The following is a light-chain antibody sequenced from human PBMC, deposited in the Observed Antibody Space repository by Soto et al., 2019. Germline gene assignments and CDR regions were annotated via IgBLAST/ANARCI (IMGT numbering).Light chain of an antibody. V-gene: IGKV3-15*01. CDR2: GAS. CDR3: QQYGGSPLT. CDR1: QSVSSN. Sequence: EIVMTQSPATLSVSPGERATLSCRASQSVSSNLAWYQQKPGQAPRLLIYGASTRATGIPARFSGSGSGTEFTLTINRVEPEDSAVYYCQQYGGSPLTFGGGTKVEI. J-gene: IGKJ4*01.